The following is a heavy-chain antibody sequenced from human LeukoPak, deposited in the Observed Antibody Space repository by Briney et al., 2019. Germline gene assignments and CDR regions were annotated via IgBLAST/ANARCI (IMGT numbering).Heavy chain of an antibody. CDR1: GFTFSDYW. CDR2: VGRDGSEK. J-gene: IGHJ4*02. CDR3: AKVGTWELQRVFEN. D-gene: IGHD1-26*01. V-gene: IGHV3-7*01. Sequence: GGSLRLSCAASGFTFSDYWMTWVRQVPGKGLEWVANVGRDGSEKNYVDSVEGRFTISRDNAKKSLDLEMNSLRVEDTALYYCAKVGTWELQRVFENWGQGTLVTVSS.